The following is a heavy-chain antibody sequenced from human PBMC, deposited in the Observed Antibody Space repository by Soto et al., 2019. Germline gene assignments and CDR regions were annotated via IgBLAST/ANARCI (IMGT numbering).Heavy chain of an antibody. J-gene: IGHJ6*02. CDR2: IYPGDSDT. D-gene: IGHD3-16*01. Sequence: EVQLVQSGAEVKKPGESLKISCKGSGYSFTSYWIGWVRQMPGKGLEWMGIIYPGDSDTRYSPSFQGQVTISADKSISTAYLQWSSLKASDTAMYYCARSWNQPDDYYYYYYGMDVWGQGTTVTVSS. CDR1: GYSFTSYW. CDR3: ARSWNQPDDYYYYYYGMDV. V-gene: IGHV5-51*03.